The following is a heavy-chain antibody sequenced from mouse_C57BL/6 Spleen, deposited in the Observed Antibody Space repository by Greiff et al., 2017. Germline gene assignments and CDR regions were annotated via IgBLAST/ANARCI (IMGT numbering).Heavy chain of an antibody. V-gene: IGHV5-4*01. J-gene: IGHJ3*01. CDR2: ISDGGSYT. Sequence: EVHLVESGGGLVKPGGSLKLSCAASGFTFSSYAMSWVRKTPEKRLEWVATISDGGSYTSYPDNVKGRFTISRDNAKNNLYLQMSHLKSEETAMYYCARASYYDYDDGAWFAYWGQGTLVTVSA. CDR3: ARASYYDYDDGAWFAY. D-gene: IGHD2-4*01. CDR1: GFTFSSYA.